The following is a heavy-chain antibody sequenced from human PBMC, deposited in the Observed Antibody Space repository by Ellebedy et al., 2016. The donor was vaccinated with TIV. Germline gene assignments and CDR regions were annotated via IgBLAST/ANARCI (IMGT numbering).Heavy chain of an antibody. CDR3: ARGVLSGY. D-gene: IGHD2/OR15-2a*01. CDR1: GFTVSNNY. Sequence: PGGSLRLSCAASGFTVSNNYISRVRQAPGKGLEWVSVIYSGGSTYYADSVKGRFTISRDNSKNTVYLQMNSLRDEDTAVYYCARGVLSGYWGQGTLVTVSS. CDR2: IYSGGST. V-gene: IGHV3-53*01. J-gene: IGHJ4*02.